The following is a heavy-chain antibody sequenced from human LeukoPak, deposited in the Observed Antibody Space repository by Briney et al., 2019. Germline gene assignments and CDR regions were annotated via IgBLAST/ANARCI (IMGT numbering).Heavy chain of an antibody. CDR2: IRSDGSIK. Sequence: GGSLRLSCTTSGFSFSNYGMRWVRQAPGKGLEWVTFIRSDGSIKYYADSVKGRFTISRDNSKNTLFLQMNSLRAEDTAVYYCAKDLWTPYFDYWGQGTLVTVSS. D-gene: IGHD2-21*01. CDR3: AKDLWTPYFDY. V-gene: IGHV3-30*02. CDR1: GFSFSNYG. J-gene: IGHJ4*02.